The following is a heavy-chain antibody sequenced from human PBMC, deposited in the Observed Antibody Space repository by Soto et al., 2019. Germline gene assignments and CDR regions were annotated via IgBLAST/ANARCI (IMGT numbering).Heavy chain of an antibody. CDR2: IYYSGTT. J-gene: IGHJ3*02. CDR1: GGSLTSNGYY. D-gene: IGHD3-3*01. V-gene: IGHV4-31*03. Sequence: QVHLQESGPGLVKPAQTLSLTCTVSGGSLTSNGYYWSWIRQRPEKGLEWLGYIYYSGTTHFNPSLKSRLSISMDTSNNQFSLNLTSVTAADTAVYFCARDLLYRAVFEIWGQGTLFTVSA. CDR3: ARDLLYRAVFEI.